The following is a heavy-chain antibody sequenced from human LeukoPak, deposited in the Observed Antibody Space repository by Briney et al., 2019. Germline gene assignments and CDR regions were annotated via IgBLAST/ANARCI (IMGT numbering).Heavy chain of an antibody. CDR1: GYTFTGYY. V-gene: IGHV1-2*02. Sequence: ASVKVSCKASGYTFTGYYMHWVRQAPGQGLEWMGWINPNSGGTNYAQNFQGRVTMTRDTSISTANMELSRLRSDDTAVYYCARGGIPVHYYYMDVWGKGTTVTLSS. CDR3: ARGGIPVHYYYMDV. D-gene: IGHD1-14*01. CDR2: INPNSGGT. J-gene: IGHJ6*03.